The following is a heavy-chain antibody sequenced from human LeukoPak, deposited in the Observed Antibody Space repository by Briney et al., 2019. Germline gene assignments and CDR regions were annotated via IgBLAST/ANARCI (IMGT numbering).Heavy chain of an antibody. CDR2: INGDGSST. D-gene: IGHD5-18*01. V-gene: IGHV3-74*01. CDR1: GFTFSSHW. Sequence: PGGSLRLSCAASGFTFSSHWVHWVRQAPGKGLVWVSRINGDGSSTSYADSVKGRFTISRDNAKNTLYLQMNSLRAEDTAVYYCARGGGYSYDAFDIWGQGTMVTVSS. CDR3: ARGGGYSYDAFDI. J-gene: IGHJ3*02.